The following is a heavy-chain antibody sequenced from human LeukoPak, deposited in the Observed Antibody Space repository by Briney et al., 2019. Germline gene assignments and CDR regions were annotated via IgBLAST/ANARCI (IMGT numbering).Heavy chain of an antibody. CDR2: IWYDGSNK. J-gene: IGHJ4*02. CDR1: GFTFSSYG. D-gene: IGHD3-16*01. Sequence: GRSLRLSCAASGFTFSSYGMHWVRQAPGKGLEWVAVIWYDGSNKYYADSVKGRFTISRDNSKNTLYLQMNSLRAEDTAAYYCARGGRGKYYFDYWGQGTLVTVSS. CDR3: ARGGRGKYYFDY. V-gene: IGHV3-33*01.